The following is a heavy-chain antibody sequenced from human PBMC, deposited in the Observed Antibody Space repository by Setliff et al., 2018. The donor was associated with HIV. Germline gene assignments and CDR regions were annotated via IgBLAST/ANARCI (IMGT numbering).Heavy chain of an antibody. Sequence: SETLSLTCSVSGGSFSGYYWSWIRQPPGKGLEWIGYIYTSGSTKYNPSLNSRVTISVDTSKDQFSLKLSSVTAADTAVYYCARHSITLVVGVPERDDGSGYYVDYWGQGTLVTVSS. CDR3: ARHSITLVVGVPERDDGSGYYVDY. J-gene: IGHJ4*02. V-gene: IGHV4-4*08. D-gene: IGHD3-22*01. CDR2: IYTSGST. CDR1: GGSFSGYY.